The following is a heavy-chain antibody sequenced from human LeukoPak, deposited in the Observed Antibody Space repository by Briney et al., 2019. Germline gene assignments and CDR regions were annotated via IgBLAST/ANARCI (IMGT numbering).Heavy chain of an antibody. D-gene: IGHD3-22*01. Sequence: SETLSLTCTVSGGSISSYYWSWIRQPPGKGLEWIGYIYYSGSTNYNPSLKSRVTISVDTSKNQFSLKLSSVTAADTAVYYCARGLYYYDSSGPYNWFDPWGQGTLVTVSS. CDR1: GGSISSYY. J-gene: IGHJ5*02. CDR3: ARGLYYYDSSGPYNWFDP. CDR2: IYYSGST. V-gene: IGHV4-59*01.